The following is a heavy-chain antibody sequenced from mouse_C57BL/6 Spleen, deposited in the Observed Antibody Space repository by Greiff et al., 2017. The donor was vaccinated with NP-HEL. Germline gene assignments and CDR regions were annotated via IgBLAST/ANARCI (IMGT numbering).Heavy chain of an antibody. J-gene: IGHJ4*01. CDR1: GYAFTNYL. CDR3: ASGAYSNSYYYAMDY. V-gene: IGHV1-54*01. D-gene: IGHD2-5*01. Sequence: VQLQQSGAELVRPGTSVKVSCKASGYAFTNYLIEWVKQRPGQGLEWIGVINPGSGGTNYNEKFKGKATLTADKSSSTAYMQLSSLTSEDSAVYFCASGAYSNSYYYAMDYWGQGTSVTVSS. CDR2: INPGSGGT.